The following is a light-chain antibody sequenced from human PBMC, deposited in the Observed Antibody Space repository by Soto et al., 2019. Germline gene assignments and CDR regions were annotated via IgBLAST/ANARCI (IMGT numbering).Light chain of an antibody. Sequence: DIQMTQSPSSLSPSVGDRVTITCRASQGISNSLAWYQLKPGKVPKLLIFAPSTLQSGVPSRFSGSGSGTDFTLTISGLQPEDVATYYCQKYNSAPLTFGPGTKVDI. CDR2: APS. CDR1: QGISNS. J-gene: IGKJ3*01. CDR3: QKYNSAPLT. V-gene: IGKV1-27*01.